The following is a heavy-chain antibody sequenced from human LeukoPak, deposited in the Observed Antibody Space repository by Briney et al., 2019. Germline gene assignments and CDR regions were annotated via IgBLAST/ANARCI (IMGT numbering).Heavy chain of an antibody. Sequence: GGSLRLSCAASAFTFSSYWMSWVRQAPGKGLEWVVNIKQDGRKKSHMDSGTGRFTISRDNAKNSLYLQVNSLRADDTAVYYCARSLLAAAGTNYYYYMDVWGKGTAVTISS. V-gene: IGHV3-7*01. CDR2: IKQDGRKK. D-gene: IGHD6-13*01. CDR1: AFTFSSYW. J-gene: IGHJ6*03. CDR3: ARSLLAAAGTNYYYYMDV.